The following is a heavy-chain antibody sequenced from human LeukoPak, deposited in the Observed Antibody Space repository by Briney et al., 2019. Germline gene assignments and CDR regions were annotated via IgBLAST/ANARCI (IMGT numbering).Heavy chain of an antibody. J-gene: IGHJ4*02. CDR2: ISVYNGNT. V-gene: IGHV1-18*01. D-gene: IGHD3-22*01. Sequence: ASVKVSCKASGYTFTSYGISWVRQAPGQGLEWMGWISVYNGNTNYAQKVQGRVTMTTDTSTSTAYMELRSLRSDDTAVYYCARVAPYYDSSGYSDYWGQGTLVTVSS. CDR1: GYTFTSYG. CDR3: ARVAPYYDSSGYSDY.